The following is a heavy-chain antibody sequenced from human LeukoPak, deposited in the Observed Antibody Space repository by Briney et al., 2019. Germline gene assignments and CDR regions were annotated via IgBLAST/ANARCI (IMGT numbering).Heavy chain of an antibody. CDR3: ARRSGDSSGYYYTPDY. CDR1: GYTFTSYG. CDR2: ISAYNGNT. Sequence: ASVKVSCKASGYTFTSYGISWVRQAPGQGLEWMGWISAYNGNTNYAQKLQGRVTMTTDTSTSTAYMELRSPRSDDTAVYYCARRSGDSSGYYYTPDYWGQGTLVTVSS. D-gene: IGHD3-22*01. J-gene: IGHJ4*02. V-gene: IGHV1-18*01.